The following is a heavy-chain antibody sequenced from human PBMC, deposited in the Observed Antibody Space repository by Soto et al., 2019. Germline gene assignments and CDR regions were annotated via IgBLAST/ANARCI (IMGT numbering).Heavy chain of an antibody. V-gene: IGHV3-13*01. CDR2: FGSAGDI. D-gene: IGHD3-16*01. CDR3: ARGGPNWDYYFYGMDV. J-gene: IGHJ6*02. CDR1: GSLSIIST. Sequence: GGPRSLPSAPPGSLSIISTLLWAPQAQGKGLVWVSTFGSAGDIYYSDSVKGRFTISRDNARESLYLQMNSLRAADTAVYYCARGGPNWDYYFYGMDVWGQGTTVTVS.